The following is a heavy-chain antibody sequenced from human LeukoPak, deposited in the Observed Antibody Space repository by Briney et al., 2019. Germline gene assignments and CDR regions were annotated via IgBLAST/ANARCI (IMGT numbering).Heavy chain of an antibody. V-gene: IGHV3-21*01. CDR1: GFTFSSYS. D-gene: IGHD3-22*01. Sequence: GGSLRLSCAASGFTFSSYSMNWVRQAPGKGLEWVSSISSSSSYIYYADSVKGRFTISRDNAKNSLYLQMNSLRAEDTAVYYCASERMNYYDSSGYYLHDYWGQGTLVTVSS. CDR2: ISSSSSYI. CDR3: ASERMNYYDSSGYYLHDY. J-gene: IGHJ4*02.